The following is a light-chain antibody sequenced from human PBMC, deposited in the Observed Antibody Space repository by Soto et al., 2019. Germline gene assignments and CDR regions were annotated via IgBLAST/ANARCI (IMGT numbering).Light chain of an antibody. CDR3: QTWGTGIQV. Sequence: QLVLTQSPSASASLGASVKLTCTLSSGHSSYAIAWHQQQPEKGPRYLMKLNSDGSHSKWDGIPDRFSGSSSGAERYLTISGLQSEDEADYYCQTWGTGIQVFGGGTKLTVL. V-gene: IGLV4-69*01. CDR2: LNSDGSH. CDR1: SGHSSYA. J-gene: IGLJ2*01.